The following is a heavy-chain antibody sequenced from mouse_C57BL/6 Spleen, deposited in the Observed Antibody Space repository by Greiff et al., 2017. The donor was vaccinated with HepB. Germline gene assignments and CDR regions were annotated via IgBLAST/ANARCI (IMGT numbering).Heavy chain of an antibody. CDR3: TRDYYGRGAMDY. CDR1: GYTFTDYE. V-gene: IGHV1-15*01. Sequence: QVQLQQSGAELVRPGASVTLSCKASGYTFTDYEMHWVKQTPVHGLEWIGAIDPETGGTAYNQKFKGKAILTADKSSSTAYMELRSLTSEDSAVYYCTRDYYGRGAMDYWGQGTSVTVSS. D-gene: IGHD1-1*01. CDR2: IDPETGGT. J-gene: IGHJ4*01.